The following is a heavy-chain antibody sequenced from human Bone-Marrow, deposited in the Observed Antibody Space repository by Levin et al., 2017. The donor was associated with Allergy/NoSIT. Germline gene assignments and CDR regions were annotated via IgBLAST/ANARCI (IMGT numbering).Heavy chain of an antibody. Sequence: GGSLRLSCAASGFTFSTYAMRWVRQAPGKGLEWVSSISKTGINTHYADSVKGRFIISRDNSKNTLYLQMNSLRAEDTAIYFCAKDALITMAGGFYQYHGMDVWGQGTTVTVSS. D-gene: IGHD6-19*01. CDR2: ISKTGINT. V-gene: IGHV3-23*01. CDR1: GFTFSTYA. J-gene: IGHJ6*02. CDR3: AKDALITMAGGFYQYHGMDV.